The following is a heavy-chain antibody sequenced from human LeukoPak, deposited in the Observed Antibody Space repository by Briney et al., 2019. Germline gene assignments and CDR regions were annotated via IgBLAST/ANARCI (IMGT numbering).Heavy chain of an antibody. Sequence: GGSLRLSCAASGFTLSSYAMSWVRQAPGKGLEWVSLISGNAGSTHYADSVKGRFTISRDNAKNSLYLQMNSLRDEDTAVYYCAGKHDFWSGNYYFDYWGQGTLVTVSS. D-gene: IGHD3-3*01. CDR1: GFTLSSYA. J-gene: IGHJ4*02. CDR3: AGKHDFWSGNYYFDY. CDR2: ISGNAGST. V-gene: IGHV3-23*01.